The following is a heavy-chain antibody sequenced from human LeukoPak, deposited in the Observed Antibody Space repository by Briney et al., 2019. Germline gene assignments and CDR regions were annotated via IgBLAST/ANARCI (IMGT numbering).Heavy chain of an antibody. V-gene: IGHV4-59*01. Sequence: SETLSLTCSVADDAITMYYWTWIRQPPGKGLEWIGYVDHTGSTNFNPSLNGRVSISRDTTKNLFSLRLRSVTAADTAVYFCARGRVSSSTWYSTYYYYFYMDVWGKGTTVTVSS. CDR1: DDAITMYY. D-gene: IGHD1-1*01. J-gene: IGHJ6*03. CDR2: VDHTGST. CDR3: ARGRVSSSTWYSTYYYYFYMDV.